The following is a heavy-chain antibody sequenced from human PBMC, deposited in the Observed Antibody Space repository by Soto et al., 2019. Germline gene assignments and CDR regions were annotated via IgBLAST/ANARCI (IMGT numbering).Heavy chain of an antibody. J-gene: IGHJ4*02. V-gene: IGHV3-11*01. CDR1: GFRISDHY. CDR3: AGDPYYYASDF. CDR2: ISGSGTTT. D-gene: IGHD3-10*01. Sequence: GGSLRLSCAASGFRISDHYMTWIRQGPGKGLEWVSKISGSGTTTYYADSVKGRFTVSRDNAKNSLYLQMNSLRAEDTAVYYCAGDPYYYASDFWGQGTLVTVSS.